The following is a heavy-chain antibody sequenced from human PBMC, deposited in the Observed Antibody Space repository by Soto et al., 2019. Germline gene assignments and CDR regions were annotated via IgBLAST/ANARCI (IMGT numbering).Heavy chain of an antibody. CDR3: AQSLMNAQEV. CDR2: IKSKTDGGTT. D-gene: IGHD2-8*01. V-gene: IGHV3-15*01. Sequence: GGSLRLSCAASGFTFSNAWMSWVRQAPGKGLEWVGRIKSKTDGGTTDYAAPVKGRFTISRDNSKNTLYLQMSGLRVEDTAVFHCAQSLMNAQEVWGQGTRVTVSS. CDR1: GFTFSNAW. J-gene: IGHJ6*02.